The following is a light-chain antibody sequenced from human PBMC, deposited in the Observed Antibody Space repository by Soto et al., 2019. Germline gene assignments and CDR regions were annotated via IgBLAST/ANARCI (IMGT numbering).Light chain of an antibody. CDR3: QQGYTPPIT. CDR1: QSIGTY. J-gene: IGKJ5*01. V-gene: IGKV1-39*01. CDR2: TAS. Sequence: DIQLTQSPSSLSASVGDRVTITCRASQSIGTYLHWFQQRPGNAPDLLIYTASSLQSGVPSRFTGSGSGIDFTLNINSLQPDDFATYNCQQGYTPPITFGQGTRLDIK.